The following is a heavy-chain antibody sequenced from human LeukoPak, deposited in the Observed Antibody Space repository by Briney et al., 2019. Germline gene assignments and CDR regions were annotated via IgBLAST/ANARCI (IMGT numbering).Heavy chain of an antibody. CDR2: ISNSGSPI. J-gene: IGHJ4*02. V-gene: IGHV3-48*01. CDR3: ARGLALGLTVTPKAFDY. D-gene: IGHD4-11*01. Sequence: GGSLRLSCVVSGFTFDSYSMNWVRQAPGKGLEWISYISNSGSPIYYADSVKGRFTISRDKDKSSLYLQVNSLAADDTAVYYCARGLALGLTVTPKAFDYWGQGILVTVSS. CDR1: GFTFDSYS.